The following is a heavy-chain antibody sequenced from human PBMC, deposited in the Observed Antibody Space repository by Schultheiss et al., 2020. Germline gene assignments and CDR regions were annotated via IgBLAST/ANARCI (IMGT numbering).Heavy chain of an antibody. D-gene: IGHD6-13*01. Sequence: SETLSLTCAVYGGSLSGYYWSWIRQPPGKGLEWIGEINHSGSTNYNPSLKSRVTISVATSKNQFSLKLRSVTAADTAVYYCARNDVYSSSNEYFQHWGQGTLVTVSS. CDR3: ARNDVYSSSNEYFQH. J-gene: IGHJ1*01. CDR1: GGSLSGYY. CDR2: INHSGST. V-gene: IGHV4-34*01.